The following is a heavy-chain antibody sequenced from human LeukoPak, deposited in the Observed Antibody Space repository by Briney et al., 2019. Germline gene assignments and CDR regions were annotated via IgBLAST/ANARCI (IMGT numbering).Heavy chain of an antibody. CDR3: ARGPPDFGIKDY. Sequence: PGGFLRLSCAASGFTVSSNYMSWVRQAPGKGLEWVSVNCSGGRPYYADAVKDRFTISRDNSKNTLYIQMNGLRADDTAVYYCARGPPDFGIKDYWGQGTLVTVSS. CDR1: GFTVSSNY. CDR2: NCSGGRP. J-gene: IGHJ4*02. D-gene: IGHD4/OR15-4a*01. V-gene: IGHV3-66*01.